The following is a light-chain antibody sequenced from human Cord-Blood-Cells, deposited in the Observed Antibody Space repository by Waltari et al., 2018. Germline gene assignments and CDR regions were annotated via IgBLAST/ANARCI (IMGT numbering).Light chain of an antibody. J-gene: IGKJ1*01. CDR1: QSVSSN. Sequence: EIVMTQSPDTLSVSPGERATLSCRASQSVSSNLAWYQQKPGQAPRLLIYGVSTRATGIPARFSGSGSGTEFTLTISSLQSEDFAVYYCQQYNNWPPWTFGQGTKVEIK. V-gene: IGKV3-15*01. CDR2: GVS. CDR3: QQYNNWPPWT.